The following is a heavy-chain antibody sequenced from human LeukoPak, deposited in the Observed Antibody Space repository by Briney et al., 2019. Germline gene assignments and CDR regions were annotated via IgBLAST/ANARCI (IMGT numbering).Heavy chain of an antibody. D-gene: IGHD5-18*01. Sequence: PGGSLRLSCAASGFTFTTYWMHWVRQAPGKGLEWVSVIYSGGSTYYADSVKGRFTISRDNSKNTLYLQMNSLRAEDTAVYYCARGAQGYGYVYYFDYWGQGTLVTVSS. CDR3: ARGAQGYGYVYYFDY. V-gene: IGHV3-53*01. J-gene: IGHJ4*02. CDR1: GFTFTTYW. CDR2: IYSGGST.